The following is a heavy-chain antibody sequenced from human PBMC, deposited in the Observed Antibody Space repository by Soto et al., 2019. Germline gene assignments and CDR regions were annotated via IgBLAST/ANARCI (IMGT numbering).Heavy chain of an antibody. Sequence: QVQLQESGPGLVKPSQTLSLNCSVSGVSINSGDYYWSWIRQHAGQGLEWIGYIFYSGTTFYNPSLKSRVTISIDASKNQFSLEMSFVTAADTAVYYCAKVRGHAFDIRGQGTMVTVSS. CDR3: AKVRGHAFDI. CDR2: IFYSGTT. V-gene: IGHV4-31*03. J-gene: IGHJ3*02. D-gene: IGHD3-10*01. CDR1: GVSINSGDYY.